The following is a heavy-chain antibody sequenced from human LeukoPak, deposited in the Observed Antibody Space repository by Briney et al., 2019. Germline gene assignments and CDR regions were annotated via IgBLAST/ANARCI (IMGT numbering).Heavy chain of an antibody. J-gene: IGHJ4*02. CDR3: ARGGYSGSYYRFS. Sequence: PGGSLTLSCAASGFTFSDYWMHWVRQGPGKGPEWLSRTSKDGSDTFYADAAKGRFTASRDNAKNTVYLQVTNVRPDDTAVYYCARGGYSGSYYRFSWGQGTVVTVAS. CDR2: TSKDGSDT. V-gene: IGHV3-74*01. D-gene: IGHD6-25*01. CDR1: GFTFSDYW.